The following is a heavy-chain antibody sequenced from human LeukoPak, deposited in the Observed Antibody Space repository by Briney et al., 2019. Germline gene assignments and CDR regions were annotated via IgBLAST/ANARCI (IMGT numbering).Heavy chain of an antibody. J-gene: IGHJ4*02. CDR3: ARDRGGSSWFYF. V-gene: IGHV1-69*06. Sequence: RASVKVSCKASGGTFSGYAINWVRQAPGQGLEWMGVIIPAFGTTNFGPKFQDRVTFTADTPTNTTYMELNSLKSDDTAIYYCARDRGGSSWFYFWGQGNPDHHLL. CDR2: IIPAFGTT. D-gene: IGHD6-13*01. CDR1: GGTFSGYA.